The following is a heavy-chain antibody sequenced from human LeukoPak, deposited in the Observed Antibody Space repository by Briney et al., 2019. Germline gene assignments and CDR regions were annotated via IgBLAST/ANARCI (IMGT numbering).Heavy chain of an antibody. Sequence: SETLSLTCTVSGGSITSSSHYWGWIRQPPGKGLEWIGTISHRGSTYYNPSLKSRLTISIDTSNNQFSLKLSSVTAADTAVYYCARESNYDIWGKGTMVTVSS. CDR2: ISHRGST. J-gene: IGHJ3*02. D-gene: IGHD1-7*01. V-gene: IGHV4-39*07. CDR1: GGSITSSSHY. CDR3: ARESNYDI.